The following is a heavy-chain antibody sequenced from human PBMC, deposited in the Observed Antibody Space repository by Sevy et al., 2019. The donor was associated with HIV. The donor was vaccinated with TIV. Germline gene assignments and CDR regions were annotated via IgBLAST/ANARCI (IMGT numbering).Heavy chain of an antibody. J-gene: IGHJ6*02. Sequence: ASVKVSCKAAGYSFTNFDINWVRQATGQGLEWMGWMNPNNGNTHYALKFQGRVTMTRSSSANTAYIELSSLTSEDTAIYYCARARLDYEFWSGSYFSRAPWGYKYYAMDVWGQGTTVTVSS. D-gene: IGHD3-3*01. CDR2: MNPNNGNT. CDR3: ARARLDYEFWSGSYFSRAPWGYKYYAMDV. CDR1: GYSFTNFD. V-gene: IGHV1-8*01.